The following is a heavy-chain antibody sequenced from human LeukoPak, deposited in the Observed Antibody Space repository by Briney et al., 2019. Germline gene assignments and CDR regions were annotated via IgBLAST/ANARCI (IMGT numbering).Heavy chain of an antibody. V-gene: IGHV4-4*02. Sequence: GSLRLSCAASGFTFSSYSMNWVRQAPGKGLEWIGEIYHSGSTNYNPSLRSRVTISVDKSKNQFFLNLNSVTAADTAMYYCAGLAARQEDGYYYYYMDVWGRGTTVTVSS. CDR2: IYHSGST. CDR3: AGLAARQEDGYYYYYMDV. J-gene: IGHJ6*03. CDR1: GFTFSSYSM. D-gene: IGHD6-6*01.